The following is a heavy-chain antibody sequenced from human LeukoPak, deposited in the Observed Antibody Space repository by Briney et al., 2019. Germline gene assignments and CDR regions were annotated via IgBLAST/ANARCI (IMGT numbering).Heavy chain of an antibody. CDR3: ARNTTDRPYDF. D-gene: IGHD2/OR15-2a*01. CDR2: VIASGSYT. V-gene: IGHV3-23*01. Sequence: GGSLRFSCAASGSNFHVFDMTWVRQAPGKGLEWLSTVIASGSYTYYAASVKGRFTISRDNSKNTLHLQMDSLRVEDTAVYFCARNTTDRPYDFWGQGTLVTVSS. J-gene: IGHJ4*02. CDR1: GSNFHVFD.